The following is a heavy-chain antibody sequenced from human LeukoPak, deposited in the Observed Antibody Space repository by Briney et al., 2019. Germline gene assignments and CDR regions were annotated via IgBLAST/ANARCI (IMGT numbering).Heavy chain of an antibody. CDR1: GDSISSSSYY. D-gene: IGHD3-22*01. CDR2: MYYSGST. J-gene: IGHJ4*02. Sequence: PSETLSLTCTVSGDSISSSSYYWGWIRQPPGKGLEWIGNMYYSGSTYYNPSLKSRVAISADTSKNQFSLRLSSVTAADTAVYYCARRGYYYDNSGFMWGQGTLVTVSS. V-gene: IGHV4-39*01. CDR3: ARRGYYYDNSGFM.